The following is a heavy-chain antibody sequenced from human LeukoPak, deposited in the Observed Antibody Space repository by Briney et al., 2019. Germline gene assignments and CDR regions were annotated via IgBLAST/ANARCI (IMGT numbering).Heavy chain of an antibody. CDR2: ISAYNGNT. Sequence: ASVKVSCKASGYTFTSYGINWVRQAPGQGLEWMGWISAYNGNTNYAQKLQGRVTMTTDTSTSTTYMELRSLRSDDTAVYYCARDDALVATGSFDYWGQGTLVTVSS. CDR3: ARDDALVATGSFDY. V-gene: IGHV1-18*01. D-gene: IGHD5-12*01. J-gene: IGHJ4*02. CDR1: GYTFTSYG.